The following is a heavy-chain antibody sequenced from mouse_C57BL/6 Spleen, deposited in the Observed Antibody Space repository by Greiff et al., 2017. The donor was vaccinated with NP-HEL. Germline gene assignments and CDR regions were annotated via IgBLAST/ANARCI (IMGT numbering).Heavy chain of an antibody. Sequence: QVQLQQPGAELVKPGASVKLSCKASGYTFTSYWMHWVKQRPGQGLEWIGMIHPNSGSTNYNEKFKSKATLTVDKSSSTAYMQLSSLTSEDSAVYYCARDYYGSSYGYFDVWGTGTTVTVS. D-gene: IGHD1-1*01. CDR2: IHPNSGST. V-gene: IGHV1-64*01. J-gene: IGHJ1*03. CDR1: GYTFTSYW. CDR3: ARDYYGSSYGYFDV.